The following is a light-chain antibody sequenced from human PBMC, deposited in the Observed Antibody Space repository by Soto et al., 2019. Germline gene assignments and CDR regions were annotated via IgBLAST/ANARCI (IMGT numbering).Light chain of an antibody. CDR3: QSYGNTLSASV. Sequence: QSVLTQPPSVSGAPGQRVTISCTGSSSNIGAGHVVHWYQQFPGRAPNLLIYGSSNRPSGVPDRFAGSKSGTSASLAITGLQAEDEADYYCQSYGNTLSASVFGGGTKLTVL. CDR2: GSS. V-gene: IGLV1-40*01. CDR1: SSNIGAGHV. J-gene: IGLJ2*01.